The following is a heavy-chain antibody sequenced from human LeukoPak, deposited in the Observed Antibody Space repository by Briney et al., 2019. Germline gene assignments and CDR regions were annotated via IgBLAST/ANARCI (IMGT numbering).Heavy chain of an antibody. CDR3: ARDSSLLGSFDD. CDR2: INHSGST. J-gene: IGHJ4*02. CDR1: GGSFSGYY. Sequence: PSETLSLTCAVYGGSFSGYYWSWIRQPPGKGLEWIGEINHSGSTNYNPSLKSRLTISVDTSRNQFSLRLRSVTAADTAIYYCARDSSLLGSFDDWGQGTLVTVSS. V-gene: IGHV4-34*01. D-gene: IGHD7-27*01.